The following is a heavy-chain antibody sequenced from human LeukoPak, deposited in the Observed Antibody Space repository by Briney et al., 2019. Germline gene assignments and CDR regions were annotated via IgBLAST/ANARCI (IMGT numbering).Heavy chain of an antibody. V-gene: IGHV4-59*01. CDR2: IYYSGST. CDR3: ARCSGGSYYHSDDY. Sequence: TSETLSLTCTVSGGSISSYYWSWIRQPPGKGLEWIGYIYYSGSTNYNPSLKSRVTISVDTSKNQFSLKLSSVTAADTAVYYCARCSGGSYYHSDDYWGQGTLVTVSS. J-gene: IGHJ4*02. D-gene: IGHD2-15*01. CDR1: GGSISSYY.